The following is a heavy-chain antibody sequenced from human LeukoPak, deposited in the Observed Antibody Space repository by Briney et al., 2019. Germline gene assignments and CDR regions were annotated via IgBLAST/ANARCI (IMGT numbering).Heavy chain of an antibody. CDR3: TRLRLEKRDYYGSGSYFDY. J-gene: IGHJ4*02. CDR1: GFTFGDYA. CDR2: IRSKAYGGTT. Sequence: GGSLRPSCTASGFTFGDYAMSWVRQAPGKGLEWVGFIRSKAYGGTTEYAASVKGRFTISRDDSKSIAYLQMNSLKAEDTAVYYCTRLRLEKRDYYGSGSYFDYWGQGTLVTVSS. V-gene: IGHV3-49*04. D-gene: IGHD3-10*01.